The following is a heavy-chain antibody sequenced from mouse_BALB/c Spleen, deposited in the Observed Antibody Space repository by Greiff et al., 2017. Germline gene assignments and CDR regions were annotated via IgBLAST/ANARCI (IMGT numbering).Heavy chain of an antibody. Sequence: EVHLVESGGGLVKPGGSLKLSCAASGFTFSSYAMSWVRQTPEKRLEWVASISSGGSTYYPDSVKGRFTISRDNARNILYLQMSSLRSEDTAMYYCARRRGYDGGYAMDYWGQGTSVTVSS. CDR3: ARRRGYDGGYAMDY. V-gene: IGHV5-6-5*01. D-gene: IGHD2-3*01. J-gene: IGHJ4*01. CDR1: GFTFSSYA. CDR2: ISSGGST.